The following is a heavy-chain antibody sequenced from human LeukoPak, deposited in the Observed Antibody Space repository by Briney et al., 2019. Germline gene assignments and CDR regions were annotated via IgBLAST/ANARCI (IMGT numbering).Heavy chain of an antibody. D-gene: IGHD6-13*01. CDR3: ARQRSSSWYPNWFDP. CDR1: GYTFTSYG. V-gene: IGHV1-18*01. Sequence: ASVKVSCKASGYTFTSYGISWVRQAPGQGPEWMGWISAYNGNTNYAQKLQGRVTMTTDTSTSTAYMELRSLRSDDTAVYYCARQRSSSWYPNWFDPWGQGTLVTVSS. CDR2: ISAYNGNT. J-gene: IGHJ5*02.